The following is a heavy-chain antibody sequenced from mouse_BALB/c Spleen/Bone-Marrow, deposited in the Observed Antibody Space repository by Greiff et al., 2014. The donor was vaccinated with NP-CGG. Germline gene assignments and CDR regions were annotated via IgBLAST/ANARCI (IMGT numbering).Heavy chain of an antibody. CDR1: GFTFSDYG. CDR2: ISNLAYSI. J-gene: IGHJ4*01. Sequence: EVMLVESGGGLVQPGGSRKLSCAASGFTFSDYGMAWVRQAPGKGPEWVAFISNLAYSIYYADTVTGRFTISRENAKNTLYLEMSSLRSEDTAMYYCAREGGAMDYWGQRTSVTVSS. CDR3: AREGGAMDY. V-gene: IGHV5-15*02.